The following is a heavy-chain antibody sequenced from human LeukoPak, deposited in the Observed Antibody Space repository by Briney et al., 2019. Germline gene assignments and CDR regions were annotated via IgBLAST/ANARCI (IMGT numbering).Heavy chain of an antibody. CDR2: IYYSGST. D-gene: IGHD1-26*01. CDR1: GGSVSSGSYY. Sequence: SETLSLTCTVSGGSVSSGSYYWSWIRQPPGKGLEWIGHIYYSGSTNYNPSLKSRVTISVDTSKNQFSLKLSSVTAADTAVYYCARSLGGATIDYWGQGTLVTVSS. V-gene: IGHV4-61*01. J-gene: IGHJ4*02. CDR3: ARSLGGATIDY.